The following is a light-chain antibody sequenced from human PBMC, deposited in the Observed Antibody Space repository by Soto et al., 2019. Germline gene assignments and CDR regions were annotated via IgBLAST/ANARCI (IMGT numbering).Light chain of an antibody. CDR1: QSISTY. CDR2: AAS. Sequence: DIQMPPPPSPLSASVGDRVAITCLARQSISTYLNWYQQKPGKAPKVLIYAASNLQSGVPPGFSGSGSGTDFTLTISSLQPEDVATYFCQQSYRTPITFGQGTRLEIK. V-gene: IGKV1-39*01. CDR3: QQSYRTPIT. J-gene: IGKJ5*01.